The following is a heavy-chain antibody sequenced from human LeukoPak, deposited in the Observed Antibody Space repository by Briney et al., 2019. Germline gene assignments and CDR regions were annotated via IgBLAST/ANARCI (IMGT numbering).Heavy chain of an antibody. D-gene: IGHD6-19*01. CDR3: ASRINLAVAGSQFDY. CDR2: ISSSSSYI. V-gene: IGHV3-21*01. Sequence: GGSLRLSCAASGFTFSSYSMNWVRQAPGKGLEWVSFISSSSSYIYYADSVKGRFTISRDNAKNSLYLQMNSLRAEDTAVYYCASRINLAVAGSQFDYWGQGTLVTVSS. CDR1: GFTFSSYS. J-gene: IGHJ4*02.